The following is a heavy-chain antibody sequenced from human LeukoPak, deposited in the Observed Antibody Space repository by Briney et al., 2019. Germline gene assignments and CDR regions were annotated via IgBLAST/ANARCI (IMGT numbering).Heavy chain of an antibody. Sequence: GGSLRLSCAASGFTFSSYSMNWVRQAPGKGLEWVSSISSSSSYIYYADSVKGRFTISRDNAKNSLYLQMNSLRAEDTAVYYCAREFVSYYDFWSGHYMDVWGKGTTVTVSS. D-gene: IGHD3-3*01. CDR3: AREFVSYYDFWSGHYMDV. CDR2: ISSSSSYI. V-gene: IGHV3-21*01. J-gene: IGHJ6*03. CDR1: GFTFSSYS.